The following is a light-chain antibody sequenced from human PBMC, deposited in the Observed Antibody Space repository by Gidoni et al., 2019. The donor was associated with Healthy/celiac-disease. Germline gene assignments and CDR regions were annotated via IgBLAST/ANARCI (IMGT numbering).Light chain of an antibody. CDR2: AAS. V-gene: IGKV1-27*01. CDR1: QGISNY. J-gene: IGKJ3*01. Sequence: DIQMTQSPSSLSASVGDRVTITCRASQGISNYLAWYQQKPGKVPKLLIYAASTLQSGVPSRFSGSGAGTDFTLTISSLQPEDVATYYCQKYNSAPWGFTFGPGTKVEIK. CDR3: QKYNSAPWGFT.